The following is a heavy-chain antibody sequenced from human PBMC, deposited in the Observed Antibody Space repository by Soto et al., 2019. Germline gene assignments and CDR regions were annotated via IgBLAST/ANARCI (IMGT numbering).Heavy chain of an antibody. J-gene: IGHJ3*02. CDR1: GYSFTSYW. D-gene: IGHD5-18*01. CDR2: IYPGDSDT. CDR3: ARTVDTAMVTKPDDAFDI. Sequence: GESLKISCKGSGYSFTSYWIGWVRQMPGKGLEWMGIIYPGDSDTRYSPSFQGQVTISADKSISTAYLQWSSLKASDTAMYYCARTVDTAMVTKPDDAFDIWGQGTMVTVSS. V-gene: IGHV5-51*01.